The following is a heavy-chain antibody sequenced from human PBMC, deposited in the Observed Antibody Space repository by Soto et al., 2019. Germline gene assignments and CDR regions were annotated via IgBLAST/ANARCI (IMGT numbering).Heavy chain of an antibody. J-gene: IGHJ6*02. Sequence: ASVKVSCKASGYTFTSYGISWVRQAPGQGLEWMGWISAYNGNTNYAQKLQGRVTMTTDTSTSTAYMELRSLRSDDTAVYYCARDGMMVVAATQDYYYGMDVWGQGTTVTVSS. D-gene: IGHD2-15*01. V-gene: IGHV1-18*04. CDR1: GYTFTSYG. CDR3: ARDGMMVVAATQDYYYGMDV. CDR2: ISAYNGNT.